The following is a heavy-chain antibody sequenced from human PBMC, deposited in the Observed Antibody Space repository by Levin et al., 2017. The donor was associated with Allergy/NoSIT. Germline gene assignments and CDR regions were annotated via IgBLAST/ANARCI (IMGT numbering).Heavy chain of an antibody. CDR1: GYSFTSYW. Sequence: AASVKVSYQGSGYSFTSYWIGWVRQMPGKGLEWMGIIYPGDSDTRYSPSFQGQVTISADKSISTAYLQWSSLKASDTAIYYCARRGTRDYYYYMDVWGKGTTVTVSS. J-gene: IGHJ6*03. CDR2: IYPGDSDT. D-gene: IGHD1-1*01. V-gene: IGHV5-51*01. CDR3: ARRGTRDYYYYMDV.